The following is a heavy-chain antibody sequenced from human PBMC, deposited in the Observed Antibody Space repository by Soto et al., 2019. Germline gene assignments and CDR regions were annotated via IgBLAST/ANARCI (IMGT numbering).Heavy chain of an antibody. CDR1: GFTFSAYA. V-gene: IGHV3-23*01. J-gene: IGHJ4*02. CDR2: VSASGGTT. D-gene: IGHD1-1*01. CDR3: AKDSLPEIHCTAGTCYSFDD. Sequence: EVQLLESGGGLVQPGGSLRLSCATSGFTFSAYAMTWVRQAPGKGLEWVSTVSASGGTTYYADSVKGRFAISRDESNNSLSLQMNSLRAADTGVHYCAKDSLPEIHCTAGTCYSFDDWGQGTPVTVSS.